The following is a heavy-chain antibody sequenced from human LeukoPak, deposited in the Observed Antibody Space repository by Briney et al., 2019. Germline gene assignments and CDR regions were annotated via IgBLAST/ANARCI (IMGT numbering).Heavy chain of an antibody. CDR2: ISFSGST. CDR3: ARAYGDYSRYCGMDV. CDR1: GGSITATNW. V-gene: IGHV4-4*02. Sequence: SETLSLTCVVSGGSITATNWWTWVRPPPGKGLEWIGFISFSGSTNYNPPLKSRVTISVDASKNQFSLKLSSVTATDTAVYYCARAYGDYSRYCGMDVWGQGTTVTVSS. J-gene: IGHJ6*02. D-gene: IGHD4-17*01.